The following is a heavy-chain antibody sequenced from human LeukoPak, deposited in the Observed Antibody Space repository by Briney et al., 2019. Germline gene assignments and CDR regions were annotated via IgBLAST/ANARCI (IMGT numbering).Heavy chain of an antibody. CDR3: ARGLNGGRWFDP. J-gene: IGHJ5*02. Sequence: SETLSLTRAVYGGSFSGYYWSWIRQPPGKGLEWIGEINHSGSTNYNPSLKSRVTISVDTSKNQFSLKLSSVTAADTAVYYCARGLNGGRWFDPWGQGTLVTVSS. V-gene: IGHV4-34*01. D-gene: IGHD2-8*01. CDR2: INHSGST. CDR1: GGSFSGYY.